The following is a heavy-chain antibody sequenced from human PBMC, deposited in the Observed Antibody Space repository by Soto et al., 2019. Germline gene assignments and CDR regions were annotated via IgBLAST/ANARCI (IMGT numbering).Heavy chain of an antibody. Sequence: SETLSLTCTVSGGSISSSSYYWGWIRQPPGKGLEWIGNIYYSGSTYYNPSLKSRVTISVDTSKNQFSLKLSSVTAADTAVYYCARHIIRKSGAEYWVPGTLVTVSS. CDR2: IYYSGST. D-gene: IGHD3-3*01. CDR1: GGSISSSSYY. V-gene: IGHV4-39*01. J-gene: IGHJ4*02. CDR3: ARHIIRKSGAEY.